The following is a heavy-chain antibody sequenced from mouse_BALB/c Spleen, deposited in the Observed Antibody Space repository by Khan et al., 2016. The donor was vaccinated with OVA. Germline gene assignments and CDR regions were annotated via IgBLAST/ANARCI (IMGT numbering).Heavy chain of an antibody. CDR2: IFPGTGTT. CDR3: ARGDFGNYEFVY. J-gene: IGHJ3*01. CDR1: GYTFTSYW. Sequence: QVQLQPSGAELVKPGASVKLSCKTSGYTFTSYWIQWVKQRPGQGLGWIGQIFPGTGTTYYNETFKGKATLPVDTSSSTAYMQLSSLTSEDSAVYFCARGDFGNYEFVYWGQGTLGTVSP. V-gene: IGHV1S132*01. D-gene: IGHD2-1*01.